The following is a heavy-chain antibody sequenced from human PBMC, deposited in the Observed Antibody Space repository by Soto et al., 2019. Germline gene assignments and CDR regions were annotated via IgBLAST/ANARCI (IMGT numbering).Heavy chain of an antibody. CDR3: ARDGGVQARFDP. CDR2: ISAYNGNT. D-gene: IGHD2-8*02. CDR1: GYTVTSHG. V-gene: IGHV1-18*01. Sequence: ASVKVACKASGYTVTSHGVSWVRQAPGQGLEWMGWISAYNGNTNYAQKLQGRVTMTTDTSTSTAYMELRSLRSDDTAVYYCARDGGVQARFDPWGQGTLVTVSS. J-gene: IGHJ5*02.